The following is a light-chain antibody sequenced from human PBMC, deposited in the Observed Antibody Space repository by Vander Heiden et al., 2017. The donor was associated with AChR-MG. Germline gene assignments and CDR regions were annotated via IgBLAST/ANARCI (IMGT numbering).Light chain of an antibody. V-gene: IGKV3-11*01. Sequence: PGERATLSCRASQTISNYLAWYQQKPGQAPRLLIYDASNRATGIPARFSGSGSGTDFTLTISRLEPEDLAVYYCQQRSSWYTFGQGTKLEIK. CDR3: QQRSSWYT. CDR1: QTISNY. J-gene: IGKJ2*01. CDR2: DAS.